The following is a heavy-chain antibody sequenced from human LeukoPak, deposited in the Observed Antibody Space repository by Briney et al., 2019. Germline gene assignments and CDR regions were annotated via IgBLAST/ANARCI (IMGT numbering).Heavy chain of an antibody. Sequence: GGSLRLSCAASGFIFSNFGMNWVRQAPGKGLEWVSSITSSGSYIYYRDSVKGRFTISRGNAKNSLYLQMNSLRAEDTAVYYCARGVGNYRYYFDYWGQGTLVTVSS. D-gene: IGHD3-22*01. V-gene: IGHV3-21*01. CDR1: GFIFSNFG. CDR2: ITSSGSYI. CDR3: ARGVGNYRYYFDY. J-gene: IGHJ4*02.